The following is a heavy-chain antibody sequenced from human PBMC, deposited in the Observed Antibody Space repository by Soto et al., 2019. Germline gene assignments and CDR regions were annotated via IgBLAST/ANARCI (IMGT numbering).Heavy chain of an antibody. Sequence: QVQLQESGPGLVKPSQTLSLTCTVSGGSINSDTYYWSWIRQHPGKGLAWIGYIYYSGTTYYSPSLKSRLTISTDTSKNQFSLKLTSVTAADTAVYYCARARDYGDYFFDKWGQGTLVTVSS. CDR3: ARARDYGDYFFDK. D-gene: IGHD4-17*01. CDR2: IYYSGTT. V-gene: IGHV4-31*03. J-gene: IGHJ4*02. CDR1: GGSINSDTYY.